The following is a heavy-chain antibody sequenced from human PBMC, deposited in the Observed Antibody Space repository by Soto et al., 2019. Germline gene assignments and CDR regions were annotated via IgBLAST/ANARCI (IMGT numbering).Heavy chain of an antibody. D-gene: IGHD2-2*02. V-gene: IGHV3-74*01. CDR1: GFTFSSYW. J-gene: IGHJ6*02. Sequence: HPGGSLRLSCAASGFTFSSYWMHWVRQAPGKGLVWVSRINSDGSSTSYADSVKGRFTISRDNAKNTLYLQMNSLRAEDTAVYYCARDFNPRYCSSTSCYIPPLADYYYYGMDVWGQGTTVTVSS. CDR2: INSDGSST. CDR3: ARDFNPRYCSSTSCYIPPLADYYYYGMDV.